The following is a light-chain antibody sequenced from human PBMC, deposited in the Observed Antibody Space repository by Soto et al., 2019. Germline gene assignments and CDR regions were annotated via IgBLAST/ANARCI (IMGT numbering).Light chain of an antibody. Sequence: QSVLTQPASVSGSPGQSITISCTGTSSDVGGYNYVSWYQQHPGKAPKLMIYEVSNRPSGVSNRFSGSKSGNTASLTISGLHAEDEADYYCSSYTSSSAFGGGTKLTVL. CDR2: EVS. V-gene: IGLV2-14*01. CDR3: SSYTSSSA. J-gene: IGLJ3*02. CDR1: SSDVGGYNY.